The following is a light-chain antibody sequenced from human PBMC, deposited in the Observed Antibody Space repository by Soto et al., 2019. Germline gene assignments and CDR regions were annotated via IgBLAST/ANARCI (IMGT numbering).Light chain of an antibody. Sequence: QSALTQPASVSGSPGKSITISCAGSSSDVGSYNLVSWYQQHPGNAPKLIIYEGFKRPSGVSNRVSASKSGITASLTISGLQAEDEADYYCCSYAGSSTFVFGTGTKLTVL. V-gene: IGLV2-23*03. J-gene: IGLJ1*01. CDR1: SSDVGSYNL. CDR2: EGF. CDR3: CSYAGSSTFV.